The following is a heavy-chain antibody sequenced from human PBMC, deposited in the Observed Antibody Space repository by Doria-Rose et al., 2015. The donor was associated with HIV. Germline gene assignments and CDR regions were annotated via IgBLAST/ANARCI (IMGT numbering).Heavy chain of an antibody. Sequence: ESGPVLVKPTETLTLTCTVSGVSLSSPGMGVSWTRQPPGKALEWLANIFSDDERSYKPSLKSRLTISRGTSKSQVVLTMTDMDPVDTATYYCARIKSSRWYHKYYFDFWGQGTLVIVSA. CDR1: GVSLSSPGMG. D-gene: IGHD6-13*01. CDR2: IFSDDER. J-gene: IGHJ4*02. V-gene: IGHV2-26*01. CDR3: ARIKSSRWYHKYYFDF.